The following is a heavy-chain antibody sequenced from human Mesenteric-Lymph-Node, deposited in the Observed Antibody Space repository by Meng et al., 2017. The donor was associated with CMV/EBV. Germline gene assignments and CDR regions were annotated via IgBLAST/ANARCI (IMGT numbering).Heavy chain of an antibody. D-gene: IGHD3-3*01. CDR3: ARHFSGAGFSEWFFDY. V-gene: IGHV5-51*01. CDR2: INPGDSDT. CDR1: GYSFITYW. Sequence: KVSCKGSGYSFITYWIGWVRQMPGKGLEWMGIINPGDSDTIYSPSFQGQVTISADKSISTAYLQWSSLKPSDTAIYYCARHFSGAGFSEWFFDYWGQGTLVTVSS. J-gene: IGHJ4*02.